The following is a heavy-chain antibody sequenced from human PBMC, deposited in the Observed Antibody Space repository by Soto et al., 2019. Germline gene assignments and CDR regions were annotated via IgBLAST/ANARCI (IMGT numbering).Heavy chain of an antibody. CDR2: INAGNGNT. CDR1: GYTFTSYA. Sequence: ASVRVSCKASGYTFTSYAMHWVRQAPGQRLEWMGWINAGNGNTKYSQKFQGRVTITRDTSASTAYMELSSLRSEDTAVYYCASYNMNSDIVVVPAAIHDYYGTDVSGQGTTVTVSS. CDR3: ASYNMNSDIVVVPAAIHDYYGTDV. J-gene: IGHJ6*02. V-gene: IGHV1-3*01. D-gene: IGHD2-2*01.